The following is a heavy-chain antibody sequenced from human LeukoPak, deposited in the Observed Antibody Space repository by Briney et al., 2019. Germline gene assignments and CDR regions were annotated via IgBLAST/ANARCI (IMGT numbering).Heavy chain of an antibody. D-gene: IGHD5-18*01. J-gene: IGHJ4*02. CDR2: IYYSGST. Sequence: PGGSLRLSCAASGFTFSSYAMSWIRQPPGKGLEWIGYIYYSGSTKYNPSLMSRVTISVDTSKNQFSLKLTSVTAADTAVYYCARHPLETRNNTAMSRLAFDYWGQGTLVTVSS. CDR1: GFTFSSYA. CDR3: ARHPLETRNNTAMSRLAFDY. V-gene: IGHV4-59*08.